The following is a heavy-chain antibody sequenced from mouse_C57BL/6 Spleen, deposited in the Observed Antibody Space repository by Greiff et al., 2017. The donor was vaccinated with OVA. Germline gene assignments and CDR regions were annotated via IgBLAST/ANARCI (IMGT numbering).Heavy chain of an antibody. CDR1: GFSFNTYA. CDR3: VRHDWDSYYYAMDY. D-gene: IGHD4-1*01. V-gene: IGHV10-1*01. Sequence: EVKLMESGGGLVQPKGSLKLSCAASGFSFNTYAMNWVRQAPGKGLEWVARIRSKSNNYATYYADSVKDRFTISRDDSESMLYLQMNNLKTEDTAMYYCVRHDWDSYYYAMDYWGQGTSVTVSS. J-gene: IGHJ4*01. CDR2: IRSKSNNYAT.